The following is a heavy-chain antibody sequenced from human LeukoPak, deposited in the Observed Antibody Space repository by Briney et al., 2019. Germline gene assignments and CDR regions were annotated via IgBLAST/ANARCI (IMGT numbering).Heavy chain of an antibody. V-gene: IGHV3-7*01. J-gene: IGHJ3*02. CDR3: ASNYDFWSGYQEGGAFDI. CDR1: GFTFSSYW. D-gene: IGHD3-3*01. Sequence: GGSLRLSCAASGFTFSSYWMSWVRQAPGKGLEWVANIKQDGSEKYYVDSVKGRFTISRDNAKNSLYLQMNSLRAEDTAVYYCASNYDFWSGYQEGGAFDIWGQGTMVTVSS. CDR2: IKQDGSEK.